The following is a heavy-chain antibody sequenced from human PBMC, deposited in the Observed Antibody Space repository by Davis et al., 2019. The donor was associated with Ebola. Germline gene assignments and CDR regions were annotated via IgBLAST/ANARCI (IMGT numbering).Heavy chain of an antibody. CDR3: ARVDYQGWFDP. V-gene: IGHV4-59*01. Sequence: GSLRLSCTVSGGSISTYYWAWIRQAPGQTLELIGYIYASGNTNDNPSFKSRATLSIDTSKNQFSLKLTSVTAADTAVYYCARVDYQGWFDPWGQGTLVTVSS. J-gene: IGHJ5*02. D-gene: IGHD4/OR15-4a*01. CDR2: IYASGNT. CDR1: GGSISTYY.